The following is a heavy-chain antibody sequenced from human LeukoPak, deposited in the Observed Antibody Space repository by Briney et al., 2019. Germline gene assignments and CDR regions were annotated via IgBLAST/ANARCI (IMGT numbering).Heavy chain of an antibody. CDR3: AKEEVGDCTNGVCSVYFDY. CDR2: ISYDGSNK. V-gene: IGHV3-30*18. Sequence: PGGSLRLSCAASGFTFSSYGMHWVRQAPGKGLEWVAVISYDGSNKYYADSVKGRFTISRDNSKNTLYLQMNILRAEDTAVYYCAKEEVGDCTNGVCSVYFDYWGQGTLVTVSS. J-gene: IGHJ4*02. CDR1: GFTFSSYG. D-gene: IGHD2-8*01.